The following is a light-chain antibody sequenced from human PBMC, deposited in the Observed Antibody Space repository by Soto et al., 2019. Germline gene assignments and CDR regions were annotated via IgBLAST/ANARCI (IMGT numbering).Light chain of an antibody. CDR2: RAS. CDR1: QSVGYW. V-gene: IGKV1-5*03. J-gene: IGKJ4*01. CDR3: QLYSTYPRIT. Sequence: DIQMTQSPSTLSAFVRDRVTITCRASQSVGYWLAWYQQKPGKAPKLLIYRASSLQSGVPSRFSGSGSGTQFTLAFNSLQPDDVATYYCQLYSTYPRITFGGGTKVEFK.